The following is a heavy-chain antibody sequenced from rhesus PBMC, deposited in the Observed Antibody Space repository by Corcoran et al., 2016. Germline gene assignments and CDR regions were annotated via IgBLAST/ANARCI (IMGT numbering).Heavy chain of an antibody. V-gene: IGHV4-127*01. CDR3: ARVGVLGIGGLDS. CDR2: FVGSFGST. J-gene: IGHJ6*01. CDR1: GGSISSGYG. D-gene: IGHD5-42*01. Sequence: QLQLQESGPGLVKPSETLSLTCAVSGGSISSGYGWSWIRQPPGTGLEWIGNFVGSFGSTYYNPSLKSRVTMSTDTSKNQFSLKLGSVTAADTAVYYCARVGVLGIGGLDSWGQGVVVTVSS.